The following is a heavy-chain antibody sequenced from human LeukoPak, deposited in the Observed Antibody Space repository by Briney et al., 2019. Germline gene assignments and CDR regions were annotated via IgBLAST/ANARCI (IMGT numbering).Heavy chain of an antibody. V-gene: IGHV4-59*08. CDR2: IYYSGST. J-gene: IGHJ6*02. CDR1: GRSISSYY. Sequence: PSETLSLTCTVSGRSISSYYWSWIRQPPGKGLEWIGYIYYSGSTNYHPSLKSRVTISVDTSKNQCSRKLSSVTAADTAVYYGASSRYYYYGMDVWGQGTTVTVSS. CDR3: ASSRYYYYGMDV.